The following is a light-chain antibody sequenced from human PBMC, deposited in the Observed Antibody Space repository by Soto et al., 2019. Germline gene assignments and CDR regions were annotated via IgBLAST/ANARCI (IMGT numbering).Light chain of an antibody. V-gene: IGKV2-28*01. CDR3: MQALQAPYT. J-gene: IGKJ2*01. CDR1: QSLLHSNGYNY. Sequence: DIVMTQSPLSLPVTPGEPASISCRSSQSLLHSNGYNYLDWYLQKPGQSPQLLIYLGSNRASGVPDRFSDSGSGTDFTLNISRVEAEDVGVYYFMQALQAPYTFGQGTKLEIK. CDR2: LGS.